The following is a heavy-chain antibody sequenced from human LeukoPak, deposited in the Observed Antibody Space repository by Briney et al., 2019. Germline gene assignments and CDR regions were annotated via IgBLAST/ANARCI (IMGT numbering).Heavy chain of an antibody. D-gene: IGHD6-13*01. CDR3: ARDSGLGGSSFDY. J-gene: IGHJ4*02. CDR1: GGSFSGYY. V-gene: IGHV4-4*07. CDR2: IYTSGST. Sequence: PSETLSLTCAVYGGSFSGYYWSWIRQPAGKGLEWIGRIYTSGSTNYNPSLKSRVTMSVDTSKNQFSLKLGSVTAADTAVYYCARDSGLGGSSFDYWGQRTLVTVSS.